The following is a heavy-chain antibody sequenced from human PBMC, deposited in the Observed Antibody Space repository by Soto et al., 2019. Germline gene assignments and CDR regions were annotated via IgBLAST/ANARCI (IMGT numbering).Heavy chain of an antibody. J-gene: IGHJ6*02. CDR2: ISGSRSSI. D-gene: IGHD6-6*01. CDR3: ARAERRSSSGVYYYYYGMDV. V-gene: IGHV3-21*01. CDR1: GFTVSGYT. Sequence: EVQLVESGGGLVKPGGSLRLSCAASGFTVSGYTMHWVRQAPGKGLEWVSSISGSRSSIYYADSAKGRFTISRDNAKKSLHHQMKNMRAEEATLHYCARAERRSSSGVYYYYYGMDVWGQGTTVTVSS.